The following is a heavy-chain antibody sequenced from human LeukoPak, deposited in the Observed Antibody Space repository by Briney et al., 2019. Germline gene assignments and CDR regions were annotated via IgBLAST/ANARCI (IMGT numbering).Heavy chain of an antibody. CDR3: ARDRSGSYYPMDI. CDR2: ISYSRGT. Sequence: PTHSLSLACCMAAASMGTSFCGSIRLHPRNWLEWIPSISYSRGTNYNLSVKSLDPVSLDTSKSQHSLVLTSVTAADTALYYCARDRSGSYYPMDIWGQETMVTIDS. V-gene: IGHV4-59*13. CDR1: AASMGTSF. J-gene: IGHJ3*02. D-gene: IGHD1-26*01.